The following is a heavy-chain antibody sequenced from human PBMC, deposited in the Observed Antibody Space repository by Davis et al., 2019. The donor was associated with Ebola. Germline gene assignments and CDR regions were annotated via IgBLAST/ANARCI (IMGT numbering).Heavy chain of an antibody. J-gene: IGHJ6*02. CDR3: ARDRGIYYGSGSSNYYYYYGMDV. CDR1: GFTFSSYG. Sequence: GESLKISCEASGFTFSSYGMSWVRQAPGKGLEWVSVIYSGGNTYYADSVKGRFTISRDNSKNTLYLQMNSLRAEDTAVYYCARDRGIYYGSGSSNYYYYYGMDVWGQGTTVTVSS. V-gene: IGHV3-53*01. D-gene: IGHD3-10*01. CDR2: IYSGGNT.